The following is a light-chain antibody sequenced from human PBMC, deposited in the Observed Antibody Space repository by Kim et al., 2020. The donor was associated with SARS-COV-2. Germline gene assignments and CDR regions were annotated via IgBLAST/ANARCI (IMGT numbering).Light chain of an antibody. Sequence: SYELTQPPSVPLAPGKTARITCGGNNIGSKSLHWYHQNPGQPPLLVIYYDSDRPSGIPERFSGPNSGKTDTLTISRVEAGDEADYYCQVWDSSSDHLWVFGGGTQLTVL. CDR3: QVWDSSSDHLWV. J-gene: IGLJ3*02. V-gene: IGLV3-21*04. CDR2: YDS. CDR1: NIGSKS.